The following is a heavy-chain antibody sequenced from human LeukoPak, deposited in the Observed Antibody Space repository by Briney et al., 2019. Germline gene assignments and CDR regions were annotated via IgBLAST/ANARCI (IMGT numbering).Heavy chain of an antibody. V-gene: IGHV3-49*03. D-gene: IGHD1-26*01. CDR1: GFTFSDYA. J-gene: IGHJ4*02. CDR2: IRSKAYGGTT. Sequence: GGSLRLSCTASGFTFSDYAMSWFRQAPGKGLEWVGLIRSKAYGGTTEYAASVKGRFTISRDDSQTIAYLQMSSLKTEDTAVYYCSRGSYAHDYWGQGTLVTVSS. CDR3: SRGSYAHDY.